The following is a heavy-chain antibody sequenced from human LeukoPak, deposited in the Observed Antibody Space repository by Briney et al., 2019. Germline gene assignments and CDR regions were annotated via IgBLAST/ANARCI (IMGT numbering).Heavy chain of an antibody. J-gene: IGHJ5*02. CDR1: GGSFSGYY. CDR3: ARGKGYSYGYGWFDP. Sequence: SETLSLTCAVYGGSFSGYYWSWIRQPPGKGLEWIGEINRSGSTNYNPSLKSRVTISVDTSKNQFSLKLSSVTAADTAVYYCARGKGYSYGYGWFDPWGQGTLVTVSS. V-gene: IGHV4-34*01. D-gene: IGHD5-18*01. CDR2: INRSGST.